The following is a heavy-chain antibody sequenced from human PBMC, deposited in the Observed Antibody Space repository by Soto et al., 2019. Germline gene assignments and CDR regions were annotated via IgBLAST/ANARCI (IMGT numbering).Heavy chain of an antibody. CDR1: GGSISSYY. D-gene: IGHD1-1*01. V-gene: IGHV4-59*04. CDR2: MSHSGGT. CDR3: ARVERGTATTVVDAFDI. J-gene: IGHJ3*02. Sequence: ASETLSLTCTVSGGSISSYYWSWIRQPPGKGLEWIGEMSHSGGTHFNPSLKSRVTISVDTSKNQFSLKMSSVTAADTALYYCARVERGTATTVVDAFDIWGPGTMVTVS.